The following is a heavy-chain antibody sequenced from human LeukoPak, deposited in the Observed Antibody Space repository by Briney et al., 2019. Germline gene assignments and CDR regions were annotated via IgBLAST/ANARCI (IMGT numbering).Heavy chain of an antibody. V-gene: IGHV4-31*03. D-gene: IGHD4-17*01. CDR2: IYCSGST. CDR3: ASQGVTTGNDC. CDR1: GGSISSGGYY. Sequence: SETLSLTCTVSGGSISSGGYYWSWIRQHPGKGLEWIGYIYCSGSTYYNPSLKSRVTISVDTSKNQFSLKLSSVTAADTAVYYCASQGVTTGNDCWGQGTLVTVSS. J-gene: IGHJ4*02.